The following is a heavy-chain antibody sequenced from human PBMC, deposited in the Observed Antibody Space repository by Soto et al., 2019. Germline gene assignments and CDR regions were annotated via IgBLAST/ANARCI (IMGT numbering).Heavy chain of an antibody. CDR1: GFPFSAYG. CDR2: ISGNSDTS. Sequence: EVQLLESGGHLVQPGGSLRLSCEGTGFPFSAYGMSWVRQAPGKGLEWVSSISGNSDTSYYADSVKGRFTISRDNSENTLYLHRNNLSPDDTAVYYCAQDQRPRHPHDEGYESWGQGTLVTVAS. J-gene: IGHJ5*02. V-gene: IGHV3-23*01. D-gene: IGHD2-15*01. CDR3: AQDQRPRHPHDEGYES.